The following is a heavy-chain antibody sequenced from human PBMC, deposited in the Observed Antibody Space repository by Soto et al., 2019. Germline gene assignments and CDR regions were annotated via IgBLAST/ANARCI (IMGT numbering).Heavy chain of an antibody. V-gene: IGHV1-69*01. CDR2: IIPIFGTA. Sequence: QVQLVQSGAEVKKPGSSVKVSCTASGGPFSNYAIIWVRQAPGQGLECIGGIIPIFGTANYPQKFQGRVTITADESSSTAYMDLCSLTSEDTAVYYCARASIAALQLYYFDHWGQGTLVTVSS. CDR1: GGPFSNYA. CDR3: ARASIAALQLYYFDH. J-gene: IGHJ4*02. D-gene: IGHD6-13*01.